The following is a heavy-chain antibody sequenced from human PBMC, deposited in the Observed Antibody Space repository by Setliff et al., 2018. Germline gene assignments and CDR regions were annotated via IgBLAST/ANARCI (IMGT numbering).Heavy chain of an antibody. J-gene: IGHJ6*03. Sequence: KTSGFNFGDYGMNWVRQAPGKGLEWVAFIRSKTYGGTTEYAASVRGRFIISRDDSKSIAYLQMNSLKTEDTAVYYCTREASVDFWSGYPYYYYMDVWGKGTTVTVSS. CDR3: TREASVDFWSGYPYYYYMDV. D-gene: IGHD3-3*01. CDR2: IRSKTYGGTT. CDR1: GFNFGDYG. V-gene: IGHV3-49*04.